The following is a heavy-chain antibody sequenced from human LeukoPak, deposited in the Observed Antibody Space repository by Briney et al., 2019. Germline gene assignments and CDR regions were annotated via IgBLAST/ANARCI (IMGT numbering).Heavy chain of an antibody. CDR3: ARGLLSFMRSDYSNYWDNWFDP. D-gene: IGHD4-11*01. Sequence: ASVKVSCKASGYTFTSYDINWVRQATGRGLEWMGWMNPNSGNTGYAQRFQGRVTFTRNTSISTAYMELSSLRSEDTAVYYCARGLLSFMRSDYSNYWDNWFDPWGQGTLVTVSS. V-gene: IGHV1-8*03. CDR1: GYTFTSYD. CDR2: MNPNSGNT. J-gene: IGHJ5*02.